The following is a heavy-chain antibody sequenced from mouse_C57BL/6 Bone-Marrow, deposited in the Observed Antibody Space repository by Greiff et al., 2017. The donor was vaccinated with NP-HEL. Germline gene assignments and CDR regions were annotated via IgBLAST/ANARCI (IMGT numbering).Heavy chain of an antibody. V-gene: IGHV1-26*01. CDR1: GYTFTDYY. Sequence: EVQLQQSGPELVKPGASVKISCKASGYTFTDYYMNWVKQSHGKSLEWIGDINPNNGGTSYNQKFKGKATLTVDKSSSTAYMELRSLTSEDSAVYYCARRETVRYFDVWGTGTTVTVSS. CDR2: INPNNGGT. J-gene: IGHJ1*03. CDR3: ARRETVRYFDV.